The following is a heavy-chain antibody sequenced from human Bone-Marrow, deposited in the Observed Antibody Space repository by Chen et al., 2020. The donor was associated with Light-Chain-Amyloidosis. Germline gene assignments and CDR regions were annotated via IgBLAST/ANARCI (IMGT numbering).Heavy chain of an antibody. V-gene: IGHV3-23*04. CDR1: GFDFKTFA. D-gene: IGHD2-21*02. CDR2: VSGSGGTK. Sequence: VQLVESGGGLVQPGGSLRLSCAASGFDFKTFAMRWVRQAPGKGLEWITGVSGSGGTKYYAESVKGRFTISRDNFKNTLSLQLDSLRVEDTALYYCARDWGNIVVLAAIPACFQNWGQGTLVSVSS. CDR3: ARDWGNIVVLAAIPACFQN. J-gene: IGHJ1*01.